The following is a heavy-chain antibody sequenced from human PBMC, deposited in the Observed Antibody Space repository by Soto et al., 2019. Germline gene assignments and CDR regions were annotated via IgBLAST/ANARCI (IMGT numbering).Heavy chain of an antibody. CDR3: AKENGFQFINLGASGFDY. Sequence: EVQLLVSGGGLVQPRGSLRLSCAASGFSFSSKAMSWVRQAPGKGLEWVSIISGSGSSTYYTDSLKGRFTISRDNSKNMVYLEMNNLRAEDTAVYYCAKENGFQFINLGASGFDYWGQGSLVSVSS. CDR1: GFSFSSKA. J-gene: IGHJ4*02. D-gene: IGHD1-1*01. CDR2: ISGSGSST. V-gene: IGHV3-23*01.